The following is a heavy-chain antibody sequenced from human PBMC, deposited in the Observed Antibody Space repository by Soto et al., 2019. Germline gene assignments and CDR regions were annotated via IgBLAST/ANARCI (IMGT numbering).Heavy chain of an antibody. CDR2: ISYDGSNK. J-gene: IGHJ3*02. V-gene: IGHV3-30*18. D-gene: IGHD6-6*01. Sequence: QVRLVESGGGVVQPGRSLRLSCAASGFTFSSYGMHWVRQAPGKGLEWVAVISYDGSNKYYADSVKGRFTISRDNSKNTLYLQMNSLRAEDTAVYYCAKDHGSSYHDAFDIWGQGTMVTVSS. CDR1: GFTFSSYG. CDR3: AKDHGSSYHDAFDI.